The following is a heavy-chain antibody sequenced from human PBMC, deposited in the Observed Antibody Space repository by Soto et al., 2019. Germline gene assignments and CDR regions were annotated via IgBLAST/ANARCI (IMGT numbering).Heavy chain of an antibody. CDR3: ARHSLALRKNNWFDP. D-gene: IGHD3-3*02. CDR2: IYYSGSA. J-gene: IGHJ5*02. CDR1: GGSISSSSYY. V-gene: IGHV4-39*01. Sequence: PSETLSLTCTVSGGSISSSSYYWGWIRQPPGKGLEWIGSIYYSGSAYYNPSLKSRVTMSVDTSKNQFSLRLRSVTAADTALYFCARHSLALRKNNWFDPWGQGIMVTVSS.